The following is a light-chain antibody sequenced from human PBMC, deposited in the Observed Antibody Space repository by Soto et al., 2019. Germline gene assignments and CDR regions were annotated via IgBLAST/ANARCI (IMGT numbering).Light chain of an antibody. J-gene: IGLJ1*01. CDR3: AAWDDSLNGYV. CDR1: SSSVASNA. V-gene: IGLV1-44*01. CDR2: SNY. Sequence: QSVLTQPPSASGTPGQTVIISCSGSSSSVASNAVNWYHQLPGTAPKLLIYSNYERPSGVPDRFSGSKSGTSASLTISGLQSEDAADYYCAAWDDSLNGYVFGSGTKVTV.